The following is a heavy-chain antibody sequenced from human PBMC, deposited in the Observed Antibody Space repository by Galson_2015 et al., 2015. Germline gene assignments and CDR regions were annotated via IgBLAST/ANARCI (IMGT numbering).Heavy chain of an antibody. CDR2: IKSKTDGGTT. CDR3: TTDHYSDVVAATGGFDY. CDR1: GFTFSNAW. V-gene: IGHV3-15*01. D-gene: IGHD2-15*01. J-gene: IGHJ4*02. Sequence: SLRLSCAASGFTFSNAWMSWVRQAPGKGLEWVGRIKSKTDGGTTDYAAPVKGRFTISRDDSKNTLYLQMNSLKTEDTAVYYCTTDHYSDVVAATGGFDYWGQGTLVTVSS.